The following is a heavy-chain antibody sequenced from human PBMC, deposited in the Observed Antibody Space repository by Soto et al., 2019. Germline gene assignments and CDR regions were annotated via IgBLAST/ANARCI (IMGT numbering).Heavy chain of an antibody. CDR3: ARAGHVRAFDI. Sequence: GGSLRLSCAASGFTFSSYSMSWVRQAPGKGLEWVSSISSSSSYIYYADSVKGRFTISRDNAKNSLYLQMNSLRAEDTAVYYCARAGHVRAFDIWGQGTMVTVSS. V-gene: IGHV3-21*01. CDR1: GFTFSSYS. CDR2: ISSSSSYI. J-gene: IGHJ3*02.